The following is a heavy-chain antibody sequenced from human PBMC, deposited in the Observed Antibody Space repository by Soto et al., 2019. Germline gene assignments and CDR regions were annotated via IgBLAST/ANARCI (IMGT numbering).Heavy chain of an antibody. D-gene: IGHD3-22*01. Sequence: TGGSLRLSCAASGFTFSSFWMTWVRQAPGKGLEWVANIKEDGSEKKYVDSVKGRFTISRDNAKKSLYLQMNSLRVEDTAVYYCARDRDSSGYGFLDYWGQGPLVTVSS. CDR2: IKEDGSEK. CDR3: ARDRDSSGYGFLDY. V-gene: IGHV3-7*01. J-gene: IGHJ4*02. CDR1: GFTFSSFW.